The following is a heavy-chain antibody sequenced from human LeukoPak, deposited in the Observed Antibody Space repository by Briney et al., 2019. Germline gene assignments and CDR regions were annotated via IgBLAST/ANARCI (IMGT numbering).Heavy chain of an antibody. V-gene: IGHV4-59*11. J-gene: IGHJ4*02. CDR3: ARTSYHYNSGDYGWYFDY. Sequence: PSETLSLTGTVSGGSISSQYWSLIRQPPGKGLEWIGYIYYSGITKYSPSLKSRVTISVDTSKNQFSLRLSSVTAADTAVYYCARTSYHYNSGDYGWYFDYWGQGTLVTVSA. CDR1: GGSISSQY. D-gene: IGHD3-10*01. CDR2: IYYSGIT.